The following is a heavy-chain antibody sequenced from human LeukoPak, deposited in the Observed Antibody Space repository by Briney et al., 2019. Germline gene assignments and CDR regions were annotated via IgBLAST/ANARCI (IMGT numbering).Heavy chain of an antibody. CDR2: ISGSGGST. V-gene: IGHV3-23*01. Sequence: PGGSLRLSCAASGFTFDKYAMSWVRQAPGKGLEWVSAISGSGGSTYYADSVKGRFTISRDNSKNTLYLQMNSLRAEDTAVYYCAKDRGSGSYYQERPFDYWGQGTLVTVSS. CDR3: AKDRGSGSYYQERPFDY. CDR1: GFTFDKYA. D-gene: IGHD3-10*01. J-gene: IGHJ4*02.